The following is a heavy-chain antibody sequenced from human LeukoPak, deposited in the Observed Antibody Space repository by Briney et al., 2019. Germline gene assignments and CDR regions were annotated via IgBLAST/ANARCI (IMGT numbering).Heavy chain of an antibody. CDR2: ISPKNGDT. CDR1: NYTFSDYT. V-gene: IGHV1-18*01. CDR3: ARGPLYGDYYCDF. Sequence: GASVKLSCKASNYTFSDYTINWVRQAPGQGLEWMGWISPKNGDTNPAQRFQGRVTTTTETSTTTAYMDLRNLTSDDTAVYFCARGPLYGDYYCDFWGQGTLVTVSS. J-gene: IGHJ4*02. D-gene: IGHD4-17*01.